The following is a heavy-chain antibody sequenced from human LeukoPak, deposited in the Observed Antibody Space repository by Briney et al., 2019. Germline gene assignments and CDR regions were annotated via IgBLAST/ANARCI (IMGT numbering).Heavy chain of an antibody. Sequence: PSETLSLTCAVSGSSIRSNYYWGWFRQPPGKGLEWIGSIYHSGSTSYNPSLKSRVTISVDTSQNQFSLKLNSMTAADTALYYCARNPTDRFFDYWGQGTLVTVSS. V-gene: IGHV4-38-2*01. CDR1: GSSIRSNYY. CDR3: ARNPTDRFFDY. J-gene: IGHJ4*02. D-gene: IGHD4-17*01. CDR2: IYHSGST.